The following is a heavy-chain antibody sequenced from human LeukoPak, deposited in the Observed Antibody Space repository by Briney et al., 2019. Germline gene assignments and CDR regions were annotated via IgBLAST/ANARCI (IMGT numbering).Heavy chain of an antibody. V-gene: IGHV3-21*01. J-gene: IGHJ6*03. CDR1: GFTFSSYS. Sequence: GGSLRLSCAASGFTFSSYSMNWVRQAPGKWLEWVSSISSSSSYIYYADSVKGRFTISRDNAKNSLYLQMNSLRAEDTAVYYCARVGLRGYSYGYYMDVWGKGTTVTVSS. D-gene: IGHD5-18*01. CDR3: ARVGLRGYSYGYYMDV. CDR2: ISSSSSYI.